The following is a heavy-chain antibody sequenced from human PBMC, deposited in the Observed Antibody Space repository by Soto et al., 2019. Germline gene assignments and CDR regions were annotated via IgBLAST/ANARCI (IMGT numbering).Heavy chain of an antibody. V-gene: IGHV3-23*01. D-gene: IGHD1-1*01. J-gene: IGHJ4*02. CDR2: ISGRGGST. CDR3: AKPRRRGNEYYFDY. Sequence: GGSLRLSCAASGFTFSSYAMSWVRQAPGKGLEWVSAISGRGGSTYYADSVKGRFTISRDNSKNTLYLQMNSLRAEDTAVYYCAKPRRRGNEYYFDYWGQGTLVNVSS. CDR1: GFTFSSYA.